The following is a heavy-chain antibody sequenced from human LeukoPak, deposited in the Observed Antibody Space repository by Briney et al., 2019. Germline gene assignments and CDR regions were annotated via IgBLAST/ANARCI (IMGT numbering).Heavy chain of an antibody. D-gene: IGHD6-19*01. V-gene: IGHV3-74*01. CDR1: GFTFSKYW. CDR3: ATKQWLAPPPDS. J-gene: IGHJ4*02. CDR2: INTDGTVT. Sequence: GGSLRLSCAASGFTFSKYWMLWVRQAPGKGLESVSRINTDGTVTTYAASVKGRFTVSRDNADNTMFLQMNSVRDEDTAVYYWATKQWLAPPPDSWGQGTPVTVSS.